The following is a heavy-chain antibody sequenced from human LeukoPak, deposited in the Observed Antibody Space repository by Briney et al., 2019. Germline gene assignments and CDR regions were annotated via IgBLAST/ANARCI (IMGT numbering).Heavy chain of an antibody. CDR1: GFTFSSYW. V-gene: IGHV3-7*01. Sequence: GGSLRLSCAASGFTFSSYWMDWVRQVPGKGLEWVANIKQDGIEKYFVGSVKGRFAISRDNAKNSLYLQMNSLRVEDTAVYYCAREGMVRGVPDAFDLWGQGTMVTVSS. CDR3: AREGMVRGVPDAFDL. CDR2: IKQDGIEK. D-gene: IGHD3-10*01. J-gene: IGHJ3*01.